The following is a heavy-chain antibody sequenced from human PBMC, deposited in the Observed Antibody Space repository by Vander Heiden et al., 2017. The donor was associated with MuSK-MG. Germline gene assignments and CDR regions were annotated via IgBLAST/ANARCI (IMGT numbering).Heavy chain of an antibody. CDR1: GGSISSYY. J-gene: IGHJ2*01. CDR3: ARDTWYFDL. V-gene: IGHV4-59*01. Sequence: QVQLPESGPGLVKPSETLSLTCTVSGGSISSYYWSWIRQPPGKGLEWIGYIYYSGSTNYNPSLKSRVTISVDTSKNQFSLKLSSVTAADTAVYYCARDTWYFDLWGRGTLVTVSS. CDR2: IYYSGST.